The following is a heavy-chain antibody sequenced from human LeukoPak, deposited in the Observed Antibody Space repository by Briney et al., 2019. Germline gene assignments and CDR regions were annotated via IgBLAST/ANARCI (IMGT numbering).Heavy chain of an antibody. CDR1: GFTFSRNY. D-gene: IGHD3-22*01. CDR2: IYSAGTT. J-gene: IGHJ4*02. CDR3: ARDGAGGLLLDY. V-gene: IGHV3-53*01. Sequence: GGSLRLSCAASGFTFSRNYYMNWVRQAPGKGLEWVSVIYSAGTTNYADSVKGRFTISRDNAKNTLYLQMNSLRVEDTAVYYCARDGAGGLLLDYWGQGTLVTVSS.